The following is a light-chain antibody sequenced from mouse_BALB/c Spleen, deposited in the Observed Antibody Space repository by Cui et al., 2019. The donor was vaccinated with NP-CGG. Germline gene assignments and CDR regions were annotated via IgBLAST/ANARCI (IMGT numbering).Light chain of an antibody. Sequence: QAFLTQKSALPTSPGETVTITCRSSTGAVTTSNYANWVQEKPDHLFSGLIGGTNNRAPGVPTRFSGSLIGDKAALTITGAQTEDEAIYFCALWYSNHWVFGGGTKLTVL. CDR2: GTN. CDR1: TGAVTTSNY. J-gene: IGLJ1*01. CDR3: ALWYSNHWV. V-gene: IGLV1*01.